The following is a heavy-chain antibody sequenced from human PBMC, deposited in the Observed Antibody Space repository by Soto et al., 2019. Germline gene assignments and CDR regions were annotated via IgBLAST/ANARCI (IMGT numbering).Heavy chain of an antibody. CDR2: ISYDGSNK. CDR3: AKDLKSGAYYYYGMDV. Sequence: PGGSLRLSCAASGFTFSSYGMHWVRQAPGKGLEWVAVISYDGSNKYYADSVKGRFTISRDNSKNTLYLQMNSLRAEDTAVYYCAKDLKSGAYYYYGMDVWGQGTTVTVS. J-gene: IGHJ6*02. V-gene: IGHV3-30*18. CDR1: GFTFSSYG. D-gene: IGHD3-10*01.